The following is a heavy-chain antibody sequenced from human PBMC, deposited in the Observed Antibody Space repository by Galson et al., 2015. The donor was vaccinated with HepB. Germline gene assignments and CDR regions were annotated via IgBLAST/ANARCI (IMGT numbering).Heavy chain of an antibody. J-gene: IGHJ4*02. CDR1: GFSFSTYG. CDR3: AKSPSGNSWYEDC. D-gene: IGHD6-13*01. V-gene: IGHV3-30*02. CDR2: IPYDGSYK. Sequence: SLRLSCAASGFSFSTYGMHWVRQAPGKGLEWVSFIPYDGSYKRYADSVKGRFNISRDNSKNTVYLQMNSLGAEDTAFYYCAKSPSGNSWYEDCWGQGTLVTVSS.